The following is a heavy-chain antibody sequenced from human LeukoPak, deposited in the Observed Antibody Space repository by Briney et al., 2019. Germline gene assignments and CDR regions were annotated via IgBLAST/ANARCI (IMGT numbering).Heavy chain of an antibody. Sequence: GGSLSLSCAASGFTVSSNQMRWVRQAPGKGLEWVSVIYSGGTTYNIDDVKGRFTISRDNYKNTLYLQMNSLRAEDTAVYYCGGFLATIEGGFDYWGQGTLVTVSS. CDR2: IYSGGTT. CDR3: GGFLATIEGGFDY. CDR1: GFTVSSNQ. D-gene: IGHD5-12*01. J-gene: IGHJ4*02. V-gene: IGHV3-66*02.